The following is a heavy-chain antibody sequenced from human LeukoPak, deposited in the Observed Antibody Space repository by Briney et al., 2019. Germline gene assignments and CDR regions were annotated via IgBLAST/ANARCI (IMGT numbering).Heavy chain of an antibody. CDR2: INHSGST. V-gene: IGHV4-34*01. Sequence: KSSETLSLTCAVYGGSFSGYYWSWIRQPPGKGLEWIGEINHSGSTNYNPSLKSRVTISVDTSKNQFSLKLSSVTAADTAVYYCARARAGYCSSTSCPGRIYCYYGMDVWGQGTTVTVSS. CDR1: GGSFSGYY. D-gene: IGHD2-2*03. CDR3: ARARAGYCSSTSCPGRIYCYYGMDV. J-gene: IGHJ6*02.